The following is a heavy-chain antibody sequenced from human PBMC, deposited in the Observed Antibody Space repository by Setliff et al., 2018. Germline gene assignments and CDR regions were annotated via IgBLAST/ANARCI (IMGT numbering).Heavy chain of an antibody. D-gene: IGHD2-15*01. CDR2: ISTTGTTI. Sequence: GGSLRLSCATSGFVFSRYSFNWVRQAPGKGLEWVSYISTTGTTIYADSVKGRFTISRDNDKNLLYLQMNGLKTEDRAVYYCARIRLCGGRVICPPGRYVDVWGKGTTVTVSS. V-gene: IGHV3-48*01. CDR3: ARIRLCGGRVICPPGRYVDV. J-gene: IGHJ6*03. CDR1: GFVFSRYS.